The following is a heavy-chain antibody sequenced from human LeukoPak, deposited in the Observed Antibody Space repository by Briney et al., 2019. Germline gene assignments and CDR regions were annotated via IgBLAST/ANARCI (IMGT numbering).Heavy chain of an antibody. V-gene: IGHV3-48*03. J-gene: IGHJ6*04. CDR2: ISSSGSTI. D-gene: IGHD3-10*02. CDR3: AELGITMIGGV. CDR1: GFTFNNFG. Sequence: GGSLRLTCAASGFTFNNFGMHWVRQTPGKGLEWVSYISSSGSTIYYADSVKGRFTISRDNAKNSLYLQMNSLRAEDTAVYYCAELGITMIGGVWGKGTTVTISS.